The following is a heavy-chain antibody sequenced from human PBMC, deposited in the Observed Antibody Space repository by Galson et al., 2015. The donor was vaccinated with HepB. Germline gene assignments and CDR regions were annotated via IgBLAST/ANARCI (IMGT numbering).Heavy chain of an antibody. J-gene: IGHJ4*02. Sequence: SLRLSCAASGFTFSNYGMSWVRQAPGKGLECVAATSRAGDTTDYAESVKGRFTVSRDSSKNTLYLLMNGLRAEDTARYYCVRGTTAPDYWAQGTLVTVSS. D-gene: IGHD2/OR15-2a*01. CDR2: TSRAGDTT. V-gene: IGHV3-23*01. CDR3: VRGTTAPDY. CDR1: GFTFSNYG.